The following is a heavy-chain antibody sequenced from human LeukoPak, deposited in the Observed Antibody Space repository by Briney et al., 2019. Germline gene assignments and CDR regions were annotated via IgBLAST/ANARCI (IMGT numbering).Heavy chain of an antibody. CDR2: INHSGST. D-gene: IGHD3-22*01. Sequence: SETLSLTCAVYGGSFSGYYWSWIRQPPGKGLEWIGEINHSGSTNYNPSLKSRVTISVDTAKTQFSLKLSSVTAADTAVYYCARGAPDYYDSSGYYYVRWFDPWGQGTLVTVSS. V-gene: IGHV4-34*01. CDR1: GGSFSGYY. J-gene: IGHJ5*02. CDR3: ARGAPDYYDSSGYYYVRWFDP.